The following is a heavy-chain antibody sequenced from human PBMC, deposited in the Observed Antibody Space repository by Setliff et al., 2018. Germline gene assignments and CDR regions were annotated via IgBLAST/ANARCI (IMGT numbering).Heavy chain of an antibody. CDR2: IFYSGST. Sequence: PSETLSLTCTVSGGSMSNYYWSWIRQPPGRGMEWIGYIFYSGSTSYIPSPKSRVSISIDTSKNQFSLKLSSVTAAGTAVYYCVRHIIIRSPTTSNAFDIWGQGTMVTVSS. V-gene: IGHV4-59*08. CDR3: VRHIIIRSPTTSNAFDI. D-gene: IGHD3-3*01. CDR1: GGSMSNYY. J-gene: IGHJ3*02.